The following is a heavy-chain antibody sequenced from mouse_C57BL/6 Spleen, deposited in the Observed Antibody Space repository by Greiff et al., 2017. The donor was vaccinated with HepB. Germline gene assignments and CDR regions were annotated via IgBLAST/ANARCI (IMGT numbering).Heavy chain of an antibody. V-gene: IGHV5-6*01. CDR2: ISSGGSYT. CDR1: GFTFSSYG. D-gene: IGHD1-1*01. CDR3: ARHQYYYGSSYNFDY. Sequence: EVKLVESGGDLVKPGGSLKLSCAASGFTFSSYGMSWVRQTPDKRLEWVATISSGGSYTYYPDSVKGRFTISRDNAENTLYLQMSSLKSEDTAMYYCARHQYYYGSSYNFDYWGQGTTLTVSS. J-gene: IGHJ2*01.